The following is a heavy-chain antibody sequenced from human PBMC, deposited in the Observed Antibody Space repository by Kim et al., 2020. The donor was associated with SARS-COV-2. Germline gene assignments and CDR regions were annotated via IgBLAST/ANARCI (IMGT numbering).Heavy chain of an antibody. CDR3: AKDMVYSSAGMDV. CDR2: ISWNSGSI. V-gene: IGHV3-9*01. CDR1: GFTFDNYA. J-gene: IGHJ6*02. Sequence: GGSLRLSCAASGFTFDNYAMHWVRQAPGKGLEWVSGISWNSGSIGYADSVKGRFTISRDIAKNSLYLQMNSLRAEDTVLYYCAKDMVYSSAGMDVWGQG. D-gene: IGHD6-19*01.